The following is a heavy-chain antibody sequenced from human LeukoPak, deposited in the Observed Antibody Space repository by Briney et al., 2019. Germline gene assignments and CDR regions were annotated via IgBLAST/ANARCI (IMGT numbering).Heavy chain of an antibody. V-gene: IGHV1-18*01. CDR1: GYTFRDYG. Sequence: SVKVSCKSSGYTFRDYGITWVRQAPGQGLEWMGWIRNDNGNREYAQKIQGRGTMTRDTSTTTAYLELRGLTSDDSAAYYCARVTMVTTSPWSWGPKKIGQEVTWHDPWGEEARLTVSS. D-gene: IGHD4-17*01. CDR2: IRNDNGNR. J-gene: IGHJ5*02. CDR3: ARVTMVTTSPWSWGPKKIGQEVTWHDP.